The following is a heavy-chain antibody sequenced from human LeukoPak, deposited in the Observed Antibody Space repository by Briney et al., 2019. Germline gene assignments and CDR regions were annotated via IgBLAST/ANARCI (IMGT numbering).Heavy chain of an antibody. Sequence: SETLSLTCTVSGGFISSYYWSWIRQPPGKGLEWIGYINYSGSTTYNPSLKSRVTISVDTSKNQFSLKLSSVTAADRAVYYCVRGYSTGWYGGFDFWGQGTLVTVSS. CDR1: GGFISSYY. CDR2: INYSGST. D-gene: IGHD6-19*01. J-gene: IGHJ4*02. V-gene: IGHV4-59*08. CDR3: VRGYSTGWYGGFDF.